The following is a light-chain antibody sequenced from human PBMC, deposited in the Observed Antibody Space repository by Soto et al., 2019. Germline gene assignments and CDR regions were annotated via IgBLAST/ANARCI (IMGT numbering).Light chain of an antibody. CDR1: SSDVGGYNY. J-gene: IGLJ1*01. CDR3: CSYAGNNIFV. Sequence: QSALTQPPSASGSPGQSVAISCTGTSSDVGGYNYVSWYQQHPGKAPKLMIYEVNKRPSGVPDRFSGSKSGNTASLTVSGLQAEDEANYYCCSYAGNNIFVFGTGTKVTVL. CDR2: EVN. V-gene: IGLV2-8*01.